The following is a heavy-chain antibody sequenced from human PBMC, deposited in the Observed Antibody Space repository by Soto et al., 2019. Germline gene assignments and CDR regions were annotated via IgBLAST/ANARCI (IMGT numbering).Heavy chain of an antibody. Sequence: QVQLVQSGAEVKKPGSSVKVSCKASGGSLSNYGISWVRQAPGQGLEWMGAIIPVFGTPNYAQKFQDRVTITADESTTTVYMEVRSLTSEDTAVYYSARGDATKIVVTTYYAMDVWGQGTTVTVSS. J-gene: IGHJ6*02. CDR3: ARGDATKIVVTTYYAMDV. D-gene: IGHD3-22*01. V-gene: IGHV1-69*12. CDR1: GGSLSNYG. CDR2: IIPVFGTP.